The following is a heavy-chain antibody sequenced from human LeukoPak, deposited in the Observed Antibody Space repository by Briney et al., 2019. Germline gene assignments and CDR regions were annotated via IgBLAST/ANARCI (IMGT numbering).Heavy chain of an antibody. CDR2: ISSSGSTI. CDR3: ARERDGGNYFDY. V-gene: IGHV3-48*03. Sequence: GGSLRLSCAASGFTFSSYEMNWVRQAPGKGLEWVSYISSSGSTIYYADSVKGRFTISRDNAKNSLYLQMNSLRAEDTAVYYCARERDGGNYFDYWGQGTLVTVPS. CDR1: GFTFSSYE. D-gene: IGHD4-23*01. J-gene: IGHJ4*02.